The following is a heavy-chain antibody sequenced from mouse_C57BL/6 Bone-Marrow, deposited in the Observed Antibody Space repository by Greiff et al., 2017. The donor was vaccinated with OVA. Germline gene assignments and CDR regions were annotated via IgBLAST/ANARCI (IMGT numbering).Heavy chain of an antibody. J-gene: IGHJ2*01. Sequence: VQLQQPGAELVKPGASVKLSCKASGYTFTSYWMQWVKQRPGQGLEWIGEIDPSDSYTNYNQKFKGKATLTVDTSSSTAYMQLSSLTSEDSAVYYCARERGTVVATRYFDYWGQGTTLTVSS. CDR2: IDPSDSYT. CDR1: GYTFTSYW. V-gene: IGHV1-50*01. D-gene: IGHD1-1*01. CDR3: ARERGTVVATRYFDY.